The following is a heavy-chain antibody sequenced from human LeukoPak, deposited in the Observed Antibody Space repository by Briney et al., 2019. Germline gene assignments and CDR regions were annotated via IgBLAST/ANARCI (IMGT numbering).Heavy chain of an antibody. CDR1: GGSFSGYY. CDR2: INHSGST. D-gene: IGHD1-7*01. J-gene: IGHJ3*02. CDR3: ARLITGTTRAFDI. Sequence: SETLSLTCAVYGGSFSGYYWSWVRQPPGKGLEWIGEINHSGSTNYNPSLKSRVTMSVDTSKNQFSLKLSSVTAADTAVYYCARLITGTTRAFDIWGQGTMVTVSS. V-gene: IGHV4-34*01.